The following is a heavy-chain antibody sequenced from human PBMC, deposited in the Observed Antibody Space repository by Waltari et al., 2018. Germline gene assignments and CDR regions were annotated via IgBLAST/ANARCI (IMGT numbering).Heavy chain of an antibody. CDR3: AKERTGGFDY. J-gene: IGHJ4*02. D-gene: IGHD3-10*01. V-gene: IGHV3-30*18. Sequence: QVQLVESGGGVVQPGRSLRLSCAASGFTFSSYGMPWVRQAPGKGLEWVAVIWYDGSNKYYADSVKGRFTISRDNSKNTLYLQMNSLRAEDTAMYYCAKERTGGFDYWGQGTLVTVSS. CDR1: GFTFSSYG. CDR2: IWYDGSNK.